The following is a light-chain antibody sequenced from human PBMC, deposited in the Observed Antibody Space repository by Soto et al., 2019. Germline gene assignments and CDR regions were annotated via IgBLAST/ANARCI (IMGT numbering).Light chain of an antibody. CDR3: QQYNNWPIT. CDR1: QSVSSN. Sequence: EIVMTQSPAPLSVCQGEKATLSCRASQSVSSNLAWYQQKPGQAPRLLIYGASTRATGIPARFSGSGSGTEFTLTISSLQSEDFAVYYCQQYNNWPITFGQGTRLEIK. J-gene: IGKJ5*01. V-gene: IGKV3-15*01. CDR2: GAS.